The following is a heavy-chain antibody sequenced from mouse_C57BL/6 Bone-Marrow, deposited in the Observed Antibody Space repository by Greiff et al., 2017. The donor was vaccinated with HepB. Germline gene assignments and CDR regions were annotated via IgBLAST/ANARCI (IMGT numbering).Heavy chain of an antibody. CDR2: ISSGGSYT. CDR1: GFTFSSYG. V-gene: IGHV5-6*01. D-gene: IGHD1-1*01. Sequence: VQLKQSGGDLVKPGGSLKLSCAASGFTFSSYGMSWVRQTPDKRLEWVATISSGGSYTYYPDSVKGRFTISRDNAKNTLYLQMSSLKSEDTAMYYCARRYYYGSSYAYWGQGTLVTVSA. CDR3: ARRYYYGSSYAY. J-gene: IGHJ3*01.